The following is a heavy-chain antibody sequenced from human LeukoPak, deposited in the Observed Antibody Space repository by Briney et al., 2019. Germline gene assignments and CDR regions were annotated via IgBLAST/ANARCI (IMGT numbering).Heavy chain of an antibody. CDR3: ARDFNWGFNY. D-gene: IGHD7-27*01. J-gene: IGHJ4*02. V-gene: IGHV3-7*04. Sequence: GGSLRLSCAASGFTFSSYWMSWVCQAPGKGLEWVANIRQDESEKYYVDSLKGRFTISRDNARNSLYLQMNSLRAEDTAVYHCARDFNWGFNYWGQGTLVAVSS. CDR2: IRQDESEK. CDR1: GFTFSSYW.